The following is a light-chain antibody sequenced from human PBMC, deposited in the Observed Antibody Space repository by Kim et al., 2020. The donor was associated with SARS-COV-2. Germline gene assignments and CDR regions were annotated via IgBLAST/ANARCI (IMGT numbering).Light chain of an antibody. J-gene: IGKJ1*01. V-gene: IGKV1-5*03. CDR1: QTISDW. CDR2: KAS. Sequence: SVGARITLTCRASQTISDWLAWYQKKPGKSPKLLMYKASTLENGVPSRFAGSGSRTEFTLTISSLQPDDFATYFCHQYSGYSPTFGQGTKVDIK. CDR3: HQYSGYSPT.